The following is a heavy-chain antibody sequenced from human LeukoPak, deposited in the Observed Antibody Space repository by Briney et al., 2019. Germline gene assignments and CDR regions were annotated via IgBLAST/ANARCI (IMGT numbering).Heavy chain of an antibody. CDR1: GYTFTSYD. CDR2: INPNSGGT. Sequence: ASVKVSCKASGYTFTSYDINWVRQATGQGLEWMGRINPNSGGTNYAQKFQGRDTMTRDTSISTAYMELSRLRSDDTAVYYCARGDYYDSSGYYHDAFDIWGQGTMVTVSS. CDR3: ARGDYYDSSGYYHDAFDI. V-gene: IGHV1-2*06. J-gene: IGHJ3*02. D-gene: IGHD3-22*01.